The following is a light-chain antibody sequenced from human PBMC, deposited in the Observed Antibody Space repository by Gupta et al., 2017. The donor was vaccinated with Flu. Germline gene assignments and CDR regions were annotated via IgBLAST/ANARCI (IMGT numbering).Light chain of an antibody. Sequence: QSVLTQPPSVSGAPGPRVTISCTGRMSNLGGVSDVHWYQHVPGSAPKLLIYDGTYRPSGVPDRFSGSKSGSSASLAITGLQAEDEADYYCQSYDSSLKGYVFGSGTKVTAL. CDR3: QSYDSSLKGYV. CDR1: MSNLGGVSD. CDR2: DGT. V-gene: IGLV1-40*01. J-gene: IGLJ1*01.